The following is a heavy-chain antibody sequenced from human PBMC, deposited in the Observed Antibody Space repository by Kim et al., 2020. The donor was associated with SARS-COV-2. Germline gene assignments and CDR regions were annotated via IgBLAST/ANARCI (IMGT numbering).Heavy chain of an antibody. D-gene: IGHD2-2*01. CDR3: ARAVCISTSCYWFDAFDI. Sequence: GGSLRLSCAASGFTFSSYSMRWVRQAPGKGLEWVANINQDGSGKYYVDSVKGRFTISRDNAKNSLYLQMNSLRAEDTAVYYCARAVCISTSCYWFDAFDIWGQGTMVTLSS. CDR1: GFTFSSYS. CDR2: INQDGSGK. J-gene: IGHJ3*02. V-gene: IGHV3-7*03.